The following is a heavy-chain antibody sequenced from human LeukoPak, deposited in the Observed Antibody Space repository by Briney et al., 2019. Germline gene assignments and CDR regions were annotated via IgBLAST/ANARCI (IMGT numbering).Heavy chain of an antibody. J-gene: IGHJ4*02. Sequence: ASVKVSCKASGYTFTGYYMHWVRQAPGQGLEWMGWINPNSGGTNYAQKFQGGVTMTRDTSISTAYMELSRLRSDDTAVYYCARDLIVVVPAANEFDYWGQGTLVTVSS. D-gene: IGHD2-2*01. V-gene: IGHV1-2*02. CDR2: INPNSGGT. CDR1: GYTFTGYY. CDR3: ARDLIVVVPAANEFDY.